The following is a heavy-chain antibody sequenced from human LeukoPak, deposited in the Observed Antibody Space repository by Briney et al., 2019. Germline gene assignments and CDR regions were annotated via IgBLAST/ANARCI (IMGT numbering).Heavy chain of an antibody. J-gene: IGHJ4*02. CDR1: GFTFSSHW. D-gene: IGHD1-26*01. CDR2: ISSSGSTI. Sequence: GGSLRLSCAASGFTFSSHWMSWIRQAPGKGLEWVSYISSSGSTIYYADSVKGRFTISRDNAKNSLYLQMNSLRAEDTAVYYCARDHGGSSRYDYWGQGTLVTVSS. CDR3: ARDHGGSSRYDY. V-gene: IGHV3-11*01.